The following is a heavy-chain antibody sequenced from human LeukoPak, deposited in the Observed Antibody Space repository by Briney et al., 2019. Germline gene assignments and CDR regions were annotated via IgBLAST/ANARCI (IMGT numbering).Heavy chain of an antibody. D-gene: IGHD6-19*01. V-gene: IGHV6-1*01. CDR3: AREVAGTWAFDI. J-gene: IGHJ3*02. CDR2: TFYRSNWYD. Sequence: SQTLSLTCAISGDSVSSNTAAWNWIRQSLSRGPEWLGRTFYRSNWYDDYAASVKSRITINPDTSKNQFSLHLKSVTPEDTAVYYCAREVAGTWAFDIWGQGTRVTVSS. CDR1: GDSVSSNTAA.